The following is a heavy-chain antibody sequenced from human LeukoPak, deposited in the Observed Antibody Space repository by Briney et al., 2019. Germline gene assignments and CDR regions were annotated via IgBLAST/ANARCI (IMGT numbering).Heavy chain of an antibody. CDR2: IYSGGST. Sequence: GGSLRLSCAVSGFRVTNDYMNWVRQAPGKGLEWVSIIYSGGSTYYADSVKGRFTISRDSSNNTLFLQMTNLRADDSGLYYCATDVRSSPLGFWGHGTLVTVTS. CDR1: GFRVTNDY. V-gene: IGHV3-66*01. D-gene: IGHD6-13*01. CDR3: ATDVRSSPLGF. J-gene: IGHJ4*01.